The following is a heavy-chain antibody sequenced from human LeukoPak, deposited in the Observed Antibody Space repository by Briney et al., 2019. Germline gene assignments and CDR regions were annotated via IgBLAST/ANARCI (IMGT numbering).Heavy chain of an antibody. CDR1: GFTFSSYW. Sequence: GGSLRLSCAASGFTFSSYWMHWVRHTPGKGLVWVSRIKGDGSSTSYADSVKGRFTISRDNAKNTPYLQMNSLRAEDTAVYYCARDGYSFGHDFDYWGQGTLVTVSS. D-gene: IGHD5-18*01. J-gene: IGHJ4*02. CDR2: IKGDGSST. V-gene: IGHV3-74*01. CDR3: ARDGYSFGHDFDY.